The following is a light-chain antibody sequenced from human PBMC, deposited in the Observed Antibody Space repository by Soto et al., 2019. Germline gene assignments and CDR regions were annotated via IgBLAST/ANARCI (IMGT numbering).Light chain of an antibody. CDR2: GAS. V-gene: IGKV3-20*01. Sequence: EIVLTQSPGTLSLSPGERATLSCRASQSVSSSYLAWYQHKPGQAPRLLIYGASSRATGIPDRFSGSGSGTDFTLTISRLEPEDFAVYYCQQYCSSPLTFGQGTKLEIK. J-gene: IGKJ2*01. CDR1: QSVSSSY. CDR3: QQYCSSPLT.